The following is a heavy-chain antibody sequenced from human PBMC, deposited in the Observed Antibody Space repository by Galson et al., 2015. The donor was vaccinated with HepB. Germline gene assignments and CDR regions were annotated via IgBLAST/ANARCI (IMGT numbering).Heavy chain of an antibody. D-gene: IGHD2-21*01. CDR3: ARDGLKAVVWGDPGGAFDI. Sequence: SLRLSCAASGFTFSSYSMNWVRQAPGKGLEWVSSISSSSSYIYYADSVKGRFTISRDNAKNSLYLQMNSLRAEDTAVYYCARDGLKAVVWGDPGGAFDIWGQGPMVTVSS. J-gene: IGHJ3*02. CDR2: ISSSSSYI. V-gene: IGHV3-21*01. CDR1: GFTFSSYS.